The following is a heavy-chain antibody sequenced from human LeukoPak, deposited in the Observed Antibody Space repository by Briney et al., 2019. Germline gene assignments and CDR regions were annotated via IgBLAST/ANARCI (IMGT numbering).Heavy chain of an antibody. J-gene: IGHJ6*02. CDR3: ARSRSSGYYFYYYYGMDV. CDR1: GGSISSYY. V-gene: IGHV4-59*01. D-gene: IGHD3-22*01. Sequence: SETLSLTCTVSGGSISSYYWSWIRQPPGKGLEWIGYIYYSGSTNYNPSLKSRVTISVDTSKNQFSLKLSSVTAADTAVYYCARSRSSGYYFYYYYGMDVWGQGTTVTVSS. CDR2: IYYSGST.